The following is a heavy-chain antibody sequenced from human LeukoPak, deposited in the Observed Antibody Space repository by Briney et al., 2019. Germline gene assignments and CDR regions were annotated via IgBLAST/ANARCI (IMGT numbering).Heavy chain of an antibody. V-gene: IGHV3-33*06. J-gene: IGHJ6*03. CDR2: IWYDGGNK. CDR3: AKDIYYYYYYMDV. CDR1: GFTFSSYG. Sequence: GRSLRLSCRASGFTFSSYGMHWVRQAPGKGLEWVADIWYDGGNKYYADSVKGRFTISRDNSKNTLYLQMNSLRAEDTAVYYCAKDIYYYYYYMDVWGKGTTVTVSS.